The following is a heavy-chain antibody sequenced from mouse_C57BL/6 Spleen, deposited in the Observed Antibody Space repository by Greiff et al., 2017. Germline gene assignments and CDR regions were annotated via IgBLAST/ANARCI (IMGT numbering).Heavy chain of an antibody. J-gene: IGHJ1*03. CDR1: GYAFTNYL. V-gene: IGHV1-54*01. CDR2: INPGSGGT. CDR3: ARDYGNLYWYFDV. D-gene: IGHD2-1*01. Sequence: VQLQQSGAELVRPGTSVKVSCKASGYAFTNYLIEWVKQRPGQGLEWIGVINPGSGGTNYNEKFKGKATLTADKSSSTAYMQLSSLTSEDSAVYFCARDYGNLYWYFDVWGTGTTVTVSS.